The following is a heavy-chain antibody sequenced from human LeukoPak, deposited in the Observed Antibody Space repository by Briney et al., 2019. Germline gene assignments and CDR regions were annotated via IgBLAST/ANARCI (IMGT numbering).Heavy chain of an antibody. CDR1: GFAVSSKY. D-gene: IGHD3-22*01. J-gene: IGHJ4*02. Sequence: GGSLRLSCAASGFAVSSKYMTWVRQVPGKGLEWVSVTYNGGSTNYADSVKGRFTISRDTSKNTLYLQMNSLGAEDTAVYYCTRDPYYYDSSGLYYFDYWGQGTLVTVSS. V-gene: IGHV3-53*01. CDR2: TYNGGST. CDR3: TRDPYYYDSSGLYYFDY.